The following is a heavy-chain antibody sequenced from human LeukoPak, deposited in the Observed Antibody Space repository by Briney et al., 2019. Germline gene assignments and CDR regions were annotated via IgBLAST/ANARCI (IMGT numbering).Heavy chain of an antibody. J-gene: IGHJ5*02. CDR1: GGTFSNYA. CDR3: ARDRVAAGTSWFDP. D-gene: IGHD6-13*01. Sequence: GASVKVSCKASGGTFSNYAISWVRQAPGQGLEWMGMIIPILGIPNYAQKFQGRVTITADKSTSTAYMELSSLRSEDTAVYYCARDRVAAGTSWFDPWGQGTLVTVSS. CDR2: IIPILGIP. V-gene: IGHV1-69*04.